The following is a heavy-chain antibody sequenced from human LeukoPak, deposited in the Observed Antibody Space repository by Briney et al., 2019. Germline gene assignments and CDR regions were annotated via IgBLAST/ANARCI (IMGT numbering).Heavy chain of an antibody. CDR3: ARICSGGSCYNDY. CDR1: GGTFSSYA. CDR2: IIPIFGTA. J-gene: IGHJ4*02. V-gene: IGHV1-69*05. Sequence: GASVKVSCKASGGTFSSYAISWVRQAPGQGLEWMGGIIPIFGTANYAQKFQGRVTITTDESTSTAYMELSSLRSEDTAVYYCARICSGGSCYNDYWGQGTLVTVSS. D-gene: IGHD2-15*01.